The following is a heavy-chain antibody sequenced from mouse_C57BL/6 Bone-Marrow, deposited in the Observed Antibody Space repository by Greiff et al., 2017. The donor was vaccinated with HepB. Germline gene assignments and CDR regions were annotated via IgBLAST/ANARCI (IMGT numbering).Heavy chain of an antibody. CDR2: IYPRDGST. CDR3: ARRGYEYGAWFAY. D-gene: IGHD2-4*01. V-gene: IGHV1-85*01. CDR1: GYTFTSYD. J-gene: IGHJ3*01. Sequence: VQLQQSGPELVKPGASVKLSCKASGYTFTSYDINWVKQRPGQGLEWIGWIYPRDGSTKYNEKFKGKATLTVDKSSSTAYMELHSLTSEDSAVYFCARRGYEYGAWFAYWGQGTLVTVSA.